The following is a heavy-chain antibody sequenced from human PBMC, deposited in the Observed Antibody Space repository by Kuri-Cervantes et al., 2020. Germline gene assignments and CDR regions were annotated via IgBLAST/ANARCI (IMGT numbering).Heavy chain of an antibody. CDR1: SGSMSSYY. CDR3: ARDPGKRIAVARGPFDY. D-gene: IGHD6-19*01. V-gene: IGHV4-59*01. J-gene: IGHJ4*02. CDR2: IYYSGST. Sequence: SETLSLTRTVSSGSMSSYYWSWIRQPPGKGLEWIGYIYYSGSTNYNPSLKSRVTISVDTSNNQFSLKLSSVTAAGTAVYYCARDPGKRIAVARGPFDYWGQGTLVTVSS.